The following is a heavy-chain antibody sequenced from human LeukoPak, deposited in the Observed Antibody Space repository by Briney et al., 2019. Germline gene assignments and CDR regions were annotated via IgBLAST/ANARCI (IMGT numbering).Heavy chain of an antibody. Sequence: SVKFSCKASGGTFSSYAMSWVRQAPGQGLEWMGGIISIFGTVNDEQKLKGRVTITADEYTSTGYMELSSLRFEDTAVYYCARDPDDSSGTFQGYWGQGKLVTVSS. CDR2: IISIFGTV. J-gene: IGHJ4*02. V-gene: IGHV1-69*13. D-gene: IGHD3-22*01. CDR3: ARDPDDSSGTFQGY. CDR1: GGTFSSYA.